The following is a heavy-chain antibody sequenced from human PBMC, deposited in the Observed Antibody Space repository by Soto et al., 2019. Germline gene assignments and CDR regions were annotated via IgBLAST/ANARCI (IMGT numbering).Heavy chain of an antibody. Sequence: PGGSLGIACAASGVAFSSYSMNWVRTAPGKGLEWVSSISSSSSYIYYADSVKGRFTISRDNAKNSLYLQMNSLRAEDTAVYYCARGVQDIPYYYGMDVWGQGTTVTVSS. J-gene: IGHJ6*02. CDR2: ISSSSSYI. CDR3: ARGVQDIPYYYGMDV. CDR1: GVAFSSYS. D-gene: IGHD2-15*01. V-gene: IGHV3-21*01.